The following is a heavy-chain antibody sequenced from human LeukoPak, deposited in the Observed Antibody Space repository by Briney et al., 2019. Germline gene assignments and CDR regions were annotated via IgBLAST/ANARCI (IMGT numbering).Heavy chain of an antibody. V-gene: IGHV4-39*01. CDR3: ARIAAPPKHFDY. CDR1: GGSISSSSYY. J-gene: IGHJ4*02. D-gene: IGHD6-13*01. CDR2: IYYSGST. Sequence: SETLSLTCTVSGGSISSSSYYWGWIRQPPGKGLEWIGSIYYSGSTYYNPSLKSRVTISVDTSKNQFPLKLSSVTAADTAVYYCARIAAPPKHFDYWGQGTLVTVSS.